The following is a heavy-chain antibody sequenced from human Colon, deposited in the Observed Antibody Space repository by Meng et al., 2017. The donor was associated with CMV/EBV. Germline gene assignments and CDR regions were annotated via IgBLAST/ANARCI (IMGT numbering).Heavy chain of an antibody. V-gene: IGHV4-34*01. D-gene: IGHD1-26*01. J-gene: IGHJ4*02. Sequence: ESLRLSCAVYGGSFSGYYWSWIRQPPGKGLEWIGEINHSGTTNYNPSLKSRVTISVDTSKNQFSLNLSSVTAADTAVYYCARGGGSLHWGQGTLVTVSS. CDR1: GGSFSGYY. CDR3: ARGGGSLH. CDR2: INHSGTT.